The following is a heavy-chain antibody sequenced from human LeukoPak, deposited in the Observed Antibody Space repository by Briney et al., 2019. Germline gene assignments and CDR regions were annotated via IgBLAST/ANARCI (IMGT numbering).Heavy chain of an antibody. CDR2: INHSGST. J-gene: IGHJ4*02. CDR1: GGSFSGYY. D-gene: IGHD2-2*01. V-gene: IGHV4-34*01. CDR3: ARAPGHYFDY. Sequence: PSETLSLTCAVYGGSFSGYYWSWIRQPPGKGLEWIGEINHSGSTNYNPSLKSRVTISVDTSKNQFSLKLSSVTAADTAVYYCARAPGHYFDYWGQGTLVTVSS.